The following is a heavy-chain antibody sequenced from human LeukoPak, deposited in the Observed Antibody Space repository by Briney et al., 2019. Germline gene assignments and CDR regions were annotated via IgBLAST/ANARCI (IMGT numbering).Heavy chain of an antibody. D-gene: IGHD2-15*01. Sequence: SENLSLTCTVSGASISVQFWSWVRQPPGKGLEWIGYIFDSGTTNYNPSLKSRVTISADSSKNQFSLKVTSVAAADTAVYFCARHSYIIVAGPLSYYFDSWGQGTLVTVSS. V-gene: IGHV4-59*08. CDR1: GASISVQF. CDR3: ARHSYIIVAGPLSYYFDS. J-gene: IGHJ4*02. CDR2: IFDSGTT.